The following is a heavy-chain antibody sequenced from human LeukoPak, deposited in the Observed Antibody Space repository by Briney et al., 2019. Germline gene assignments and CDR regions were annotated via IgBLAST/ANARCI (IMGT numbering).Heavy chain of an antibody. V-gene: IGHV3-23*01. Sequence: GGSLRLSCAASEFTFSNYAMSWVRQAPGKGLEWVSVISGSGGTTYYADSVKGRFTISRDNSKNTVYLEMKSLTAEDTAFYYCARGGWPFDLWGQGTLVTVSS. D-gene: IGHD3-10*01. CDR3: ARGGWPFDL. CDR2: ISGSGGTT. J-gene: IGHJ4*02. CDR1: EFTFSNYA.